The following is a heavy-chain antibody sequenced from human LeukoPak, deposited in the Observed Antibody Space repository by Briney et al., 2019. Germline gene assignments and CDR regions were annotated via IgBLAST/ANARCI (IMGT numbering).Heavy chain of an antibody. D-gene: IGHD2-15*01. Sequence: GGSLRLSCAASGFIFTNGWMSWVRQAPGKGLEWVGHIKSKTYGGATDYAAPVKGRFTISRDDSENTVFLQMNSLKSEDTAVYYCTTEGGHLHSNPFDYWGQGTLVTVSS. CDR2: IKSKTYGGAT. V-gene: IGHV3-15*01. CDR1: GFIFTNGW. J-gene: IGHJ4*02. CDR3: TTEGGHLHSNPFDY.